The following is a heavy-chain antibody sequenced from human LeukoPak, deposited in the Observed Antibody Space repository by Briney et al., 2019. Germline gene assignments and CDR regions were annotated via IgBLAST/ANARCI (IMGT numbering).Heavy chain of an antibody. V-gene: IGHV1-2*02. CDR2: INPNSGGT. CDR3: ARPLLWWPQVGYFDY. J-gene: IGHJ4*02. D-gene: IGHD4/OR15-4a*01. CDR1: GYTFTGYY. Sequence: ASVKVSCKASGYTFTGYYMHWVRQAPGQGLEWMGWINPNSGGTNYAQKFQGRVTMTRDTSISTAYMELSRLRSDDTAVYYCARPLLWWPQVGYFDYWGQGTLVTVSS.